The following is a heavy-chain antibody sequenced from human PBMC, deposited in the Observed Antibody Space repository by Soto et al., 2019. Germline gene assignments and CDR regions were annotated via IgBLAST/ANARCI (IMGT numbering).Heavy chain of an antibody. D-gene: IGHD6-13*01. V-gene: IGHV4-31*03. J-gene: IGHJ5*02. CDR2: IYYSGST. CDR3: ARFYSSRPFDP. Sequence: SETLSLTCTVSGGSISSGGYYWSWIRQHPGKGLEWIGYIYYSGSTYYNPSLKSRVTISVDTSKNQFSLKLSSVTAADTAVYYCARFYSSRPFDPWGQGTLVTVSS. CDR1: GGSISSGGYY.